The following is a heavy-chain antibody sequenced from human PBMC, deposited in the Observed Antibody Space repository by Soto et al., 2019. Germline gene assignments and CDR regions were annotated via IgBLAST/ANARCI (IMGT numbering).Heavy chain of an antibody. J-gene: IGHJ5*02. Sequence: QVQLLQSGAEVKKPGASVKVSCKASGYTFTSYDINWVRQATGQGLEWMGWMNPNSGNTGYAHKFQGRVTMTRNTSISTAYKELSCLRSEDTAVYYCARRKQWMVPFAWFDPWGQGTLVTVSS. CDR1: GYTFTSYD. CDR3: ARRKQWMVPFAWFDP. CDR2: MNPNSGNT. V-gene: IGHV1-8*01. D-gene: IGHD6-19*01.